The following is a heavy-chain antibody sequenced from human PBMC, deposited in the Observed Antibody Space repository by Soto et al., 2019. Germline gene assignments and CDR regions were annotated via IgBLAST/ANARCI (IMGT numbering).Heavy chain of an antibody. V-gene: IGHV1-69*01. CDR3: ARDPHSTVTTFDYYYYGMDV. D-gene: IGHD4-4*01. J-gene: IGHJ6*02. Sequence: QVQLVQSGAEVKKPGSSVKVSCKASGGTFSSYAISWVRQAPGQGLEWMGGIIPIFGTANYEQKFQGRVTITAEESTSTAYMELSSLISEDTAVYYCARDPHSTVTTFDYYYYGMDVWGQGTTVTVSS. CDR2: IIPIFGTA. CDR1: GGTFSSYA.